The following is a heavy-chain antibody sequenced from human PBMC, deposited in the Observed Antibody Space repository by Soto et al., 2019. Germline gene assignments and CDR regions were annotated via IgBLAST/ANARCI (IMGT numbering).Heavy chain of an antibody. CDR2: INHSGST. J-gene: IGHJ5*02. D-gene: IGHD1-1*01. Sequence: SETLSLTCAVYGGSFSDYYWSWIRQPPGKGLEWIGEINHSGSTNYNPSVQSRVTISVDTSKKQFSLKLRSVAAADTAVYYCVRDGTKTLRDWFDPWGQGISVTVSS. V-gene: IGHV4-34*01. CDR3: VRDGTKTLRDWFDP. CDR1: GGSFSDYY.